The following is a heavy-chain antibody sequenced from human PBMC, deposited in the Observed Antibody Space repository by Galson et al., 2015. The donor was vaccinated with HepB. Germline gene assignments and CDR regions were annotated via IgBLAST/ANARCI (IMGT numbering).Heavy chain of an antibody. V-gene: IGHV1-2*02. J-gene: IGHJ4*02. CDR2: INPNSGDA. D-gene: IGHD6-19*01. CDR3: AKSRGRYLGPAFDH. Sequence: SVKVSCKASGYIFTGYYIHWVRQAPGQGLQCVGWINPNSGDAKYAQKFRGRVTMTRDTSITTAYMELSRLISDDTAVYYCAKSRGRYLGPAFDHWGQGSLVTVSS. CDR1: GYIFTGYY.